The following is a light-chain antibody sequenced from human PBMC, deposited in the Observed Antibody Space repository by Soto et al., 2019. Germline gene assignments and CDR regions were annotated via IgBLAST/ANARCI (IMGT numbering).Light chain of an antibody. Sequence: QSVLTQPASASGSPGQSITISCTGTSSDVGSYNLVSWYQQHPGKAPKLMIYEVSKRPSGVSNRFSGSKSGNTASLTISGLQAEDEADYYCCSYAGSSTFFGTGTKVTVL. V-gene: IGLV2-23*02. CDR3: CSYAGSSTF. J-gene: IGLJ1*01. CDR1: SSDVGSYNL. CDR2: EVS.